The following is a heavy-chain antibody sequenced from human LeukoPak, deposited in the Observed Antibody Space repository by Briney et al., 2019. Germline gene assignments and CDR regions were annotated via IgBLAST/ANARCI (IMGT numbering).Heavy chain of an antibody. CDR3: ARDTYYYDSSGYYNGRYFDY. CDR1: GASISSQY. Sequence: SETLSLTCTVSGASISSQYWSWIRKTPGKGLEWIAYIHHTETSKYNPSLKSRVTISIDTSMNQFSLTLSSVTAADTAVYYCARDTYYYDSSGYYNGRYFDYWGQGTLVTVSS. CDR2: IHHTETS. D-gene: IGHD3-22*01. J-gene: IGHJ4*02. V-gene: IGHV4-59*11.